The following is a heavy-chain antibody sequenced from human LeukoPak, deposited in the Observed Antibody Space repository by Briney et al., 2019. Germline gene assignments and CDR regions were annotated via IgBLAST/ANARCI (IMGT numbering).Heavy chain of an antibody. D-gene: IGHD6-19*01. V-gene: IGHV3-30*02. Sequence: PGGSLRLSCAASGFTFRSYGMHWVRRAPGKGLEWLSVIQYDESNKYYADSAKGRFTISRDNSKNTLYLQMNSLRAEDTAVYYCAKDPRLYSSGSIFDYWGQGTLVTVSS. CDR2: IQYDESNK. J-gene: IGHJ4*02. CDR3: AKDPRLYSSGSIFDY. CDR1: GFTFRSYG.